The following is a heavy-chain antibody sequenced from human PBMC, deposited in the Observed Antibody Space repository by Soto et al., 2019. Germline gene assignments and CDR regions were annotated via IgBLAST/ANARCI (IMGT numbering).Heavy chain of an antibody. CDR3: ARLAAYCGGYCHPPHFDC. V-gene: IGHV1-69*02. CDR1: GGTFSSYT. CDR2: IIPILGIA. Sequence: QVQLVQSGAEVKKPGSSVKVSCKASGGTFSSYTISWVRQAPGQGLGWMGRIIPILGIANYAQKFQGRVTITADNYESTANSELSILRSEDTAVYYCARLAAYCGGYCHPPHFDCWGQGTLVPVSS. D-gene: IGHD2-21*02. J-gene: IGHJ4*02.